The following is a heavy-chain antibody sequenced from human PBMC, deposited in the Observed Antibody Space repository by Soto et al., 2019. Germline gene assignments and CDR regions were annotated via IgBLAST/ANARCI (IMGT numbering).Heavy chain of an antibody. D-gene: IGHD6-13*01. CDR2: ISWNSGSI. V-gene: IGHV3-9*01. Sequence: EVQLVESGGGLVQPGRSLRLSCAASGFTFDDYAMHWVRQAPGKGLXXXXGISWNSGSIGYADSVKGRFTISRDNAKNSLYLQMNSLRAEDTALYYCAKDSAAAGRNYMDVWGKGTTVTVSS. CDR1: GFTFDDYA. CDR3: AKDSAAAGRNYMDV. J-gene: IGHJ6*03.